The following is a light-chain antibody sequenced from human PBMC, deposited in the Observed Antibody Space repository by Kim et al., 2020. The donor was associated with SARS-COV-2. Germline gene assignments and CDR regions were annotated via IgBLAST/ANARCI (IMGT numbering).Light chain of an antibody. CDR2: ENK. CDR1: SGFIATNY. Sequence: TVIISCTRSSGFIATNYVQWYQQRPGSAPISVIYENKERAPGVPDRFSGSVDSSSNAASLTISGLMTEDEADYYCQSYDNNNHVVFGGGTRLTVL. CDR3: QSYDNNNHVV. J-gene: IGLJ2*01. V-gene: IGLV6-57*03.